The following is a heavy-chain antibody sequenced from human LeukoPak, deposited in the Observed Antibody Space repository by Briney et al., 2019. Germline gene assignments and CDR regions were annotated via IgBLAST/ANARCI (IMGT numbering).Heavy chain of an antibody. CDR1: GHTLSKLS. Sequence: ASVKVSCKASGHTLSKLSMHWLRQALGKGLEWMGGFEPEDGKIISAQKFLGRVTMTEGTSTDTAYMELTRLTSADTAVYYCAASSPYNWKAHDYWGQGTLLIVSS. J-gene: IGHJ4*02. D-gene: IGHD1-20*01. CDR2: FEPEDGKI. V-gene: IGHV1-24*01. CDR3: AASSPYNWKAHDY.